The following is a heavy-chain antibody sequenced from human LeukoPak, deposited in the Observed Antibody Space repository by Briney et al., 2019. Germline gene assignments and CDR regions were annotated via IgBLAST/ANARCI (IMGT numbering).Heavy chain of an antibody. CDR3: ARDLESGVVYGYWFDP. V-gene: IGHV3-33*01. CDR2: IWYDGSNK. CDR1: GFTFSSYG. J-gene: IGHJ5*02. Sequence: GGSLRLSCAASGFTFSSYGMHWVRQAPGKGLEWVAAIWYDGSNKYYADSVKGRFTISRDNSKNTLYLQMNSLRAEDTAVYYCARDLESGVVYGYWFDPWGQGTLVTVSS. D-gene: IGHD1-26*01.